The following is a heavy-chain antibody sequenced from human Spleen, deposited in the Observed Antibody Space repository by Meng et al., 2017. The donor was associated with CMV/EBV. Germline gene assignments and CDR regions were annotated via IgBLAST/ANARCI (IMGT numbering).Heavy chain of an antibody. CDR2: MNPNSANT. V-gene: IGHV1-8*01. Sequence: ASVKVSCKASGYTFTSYDINWVRQATGQGLEWMGWMNPNSANTGYAQKFQGRVTMTRNTSISTAYMELSSLRSEDTAVYYCARMCSSTSCLVDYWGQGTLVTVSS. CDR3: ARMCSSTSCLVDY. J-gene: IGHJ4*02. D-gene: IGHD2-2*01. CDR1: GYTFTSYD.